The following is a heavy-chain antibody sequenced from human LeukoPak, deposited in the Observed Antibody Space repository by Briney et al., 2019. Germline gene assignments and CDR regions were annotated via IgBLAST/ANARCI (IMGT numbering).Heavy chain of an antibody. J-gene: IGHJ4*02. CDR1: GYTFTSYF. Sequence: ASVKVSCKASGYTFTSYFMYWVRQAPGQGLEWMGLINPRGGTTRYAQKFQGRVTMTRDTSISTAYMELSRLRSDDTAVYYCARVRVRGVLNYFDYWGQGTLVTVSS. CDR2: INPRGGTT. D-gene: IGHD3-10*01. CDR3: ARVRVRGVLNYFDY. V-gene: IGHV1-46*01.